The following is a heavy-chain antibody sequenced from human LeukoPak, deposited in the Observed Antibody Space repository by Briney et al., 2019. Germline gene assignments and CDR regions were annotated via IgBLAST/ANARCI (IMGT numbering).Heavy chain of an antibody. CDR3: ARRSQGLDYYDSSGYSYDY. D-gene: IGHD3-22*01. J-gene: IGHJ4*02. Sequence: GGSLRLSCAASGITVSGRFMSWVRQAPGEGLEWVSVIYSGGSTYYADSVKGRFTISRDNSKNTLYLQMNSLRAEDTAVYYCARRSQGLDYYDSSGYSYDYWGQGTLVTVSS. CDR2: IYSGGST. V-gene: IGHV3-66*01. CDR1: GITVSGRF.